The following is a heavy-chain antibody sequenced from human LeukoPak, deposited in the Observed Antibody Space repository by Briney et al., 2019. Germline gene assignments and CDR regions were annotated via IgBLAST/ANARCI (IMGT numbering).Heavy chain of an antibody. Sequence: SETLSLTCTVSGGSISSYYWSWIRQRAGMGWEWFGRIYTSGSTNYNPSLKSRVTMSVDTSKNQFSLKLSSVTAADTAVYYCARHSSDYYGPFDYWGQGTLVTVSS. V-gene: IGHV4-4*07. CDR3: ARHSSDYYGPFDY. CDR2: IYTSGST. D-gene: IGHD6-19*01. J-gene: IGHJ4*02. CDR1: GGSISSYY.